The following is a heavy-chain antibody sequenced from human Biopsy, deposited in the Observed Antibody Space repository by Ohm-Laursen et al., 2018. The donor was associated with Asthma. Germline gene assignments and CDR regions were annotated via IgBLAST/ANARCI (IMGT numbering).Heavy chain of an antibody. CDR1: GYTFINYA. CDR3: ARTYFDFLTGQVHDAFAM. D-gene: IGHD3-9*01. J-gene: IGHJ3*02. V-gene: IGHV1-3*01. CDR2: INAANGNT. Sequence: ASVKVSCKAPGYTFINYAIHRVRQAPGHSLEWMGWINAANGNTKYSQKFQGRLTISRDTSASTAYMDLSSLRSEDTAVYYCARTYFDFLTGQVHDAFAMWGQGTMVTVSS.